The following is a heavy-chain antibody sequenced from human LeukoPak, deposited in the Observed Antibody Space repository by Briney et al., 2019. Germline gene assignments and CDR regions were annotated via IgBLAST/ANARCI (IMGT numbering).Heavy chain of an antibody. Sequence: GESLKISCKGSGYRFNAYWIAWVRQMPGKGLEWMGIIYSPSFQGQVTISAEKSVRTAYLQWSSLKASDTAMYYCARPNITSYYDSRGYDAFDVWGQGTMVTVSS. D-gene: IGHD3-22*01. J-gene: IGHJ3*01. CDR1: GYRFNAYW. CDR3: ARPNITSYYDSRGYDAFDV. V-gene: IGHV5-51*01. CDR2: I.